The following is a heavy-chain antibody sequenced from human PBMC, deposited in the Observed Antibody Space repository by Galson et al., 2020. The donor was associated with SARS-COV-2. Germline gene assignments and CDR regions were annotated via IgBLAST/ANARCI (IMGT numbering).Heavy chain of an antibody. Sequence: GGSLRLSCAASGFTVTNTYMIWVRQAPGKGLEWVSVIYSGGSTYYADSVKGRFTISRDKSKNTPNLQMNGLTAEDTAVYYCARGVVGVGDHWDYWGQGPPVTDSS. CDR3: ARGVVGVGDHWDY. J-gene: IGHJ4*02. V-gene: IGHV3-53*01. D-gene: IGHD3-22*01. CDR1: GFTVTNTY. CDR2: IYSGGST.